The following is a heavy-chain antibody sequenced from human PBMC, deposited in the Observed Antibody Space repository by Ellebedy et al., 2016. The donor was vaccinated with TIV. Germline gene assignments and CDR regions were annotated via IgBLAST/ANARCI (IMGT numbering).Heavy chain of an antibody. V-gene: IGHV1-8*01. CDR1: GYTFGSSD. CDR2: MSPYSDKT. CDR3: ARQESWYFDL. J-gene: IGHJ2*01. Sequence: ASVKVSCKASGYTFGSSDITWVRQAPGQGLEWMGWMSPYSDKTAYAQKFQGRVSMTADTSISTVHMELSSLTSDDTAVYYCARQESWYFDLWGRGTLVTVSS.